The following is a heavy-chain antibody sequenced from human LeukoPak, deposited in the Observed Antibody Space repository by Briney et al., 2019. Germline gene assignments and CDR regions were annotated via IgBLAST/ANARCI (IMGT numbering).Heavy chain of an antibody. D-gene: IGHD2-8*02. Sequence: ASAKVSCKASVYTFTDYHIHWVRQAPGQGLDWMGWINPNSGGTNYAQKFQGRVTMTRDTSISTAYMELSRLRSDDKAVYYCNVASTGTGFDSWGQGTLVTVSS. J-gene: IGHJ4*02. V-gene: IGHV1-2*02. CDR2: INPNSGGT. CDR1: VYTFTDYH. CDR3: NVASTGTGFDS.